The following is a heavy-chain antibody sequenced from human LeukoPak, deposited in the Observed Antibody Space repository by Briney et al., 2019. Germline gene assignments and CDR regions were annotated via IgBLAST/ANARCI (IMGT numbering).Heavy chain of an antibody. Sequence: GGSLRLSCAASGFTFSSYAMSWVRQAPGKGLEWVSAISGSGGSTYYAGSVKGRFTISRDNSKNTLYLPMNSLRAEDTAVYYCAKTTGSSGWYGDAFDIWGQGTMVTVSS. D-gene: IGHD6-19*01. CDR1: GFTFSSYA. V-gene: IGHV3-23*01. J-gene: IGHJ3*02. CDR3: AKTTGSSGWYGDAFDI. CDR2: ISGSGGST.